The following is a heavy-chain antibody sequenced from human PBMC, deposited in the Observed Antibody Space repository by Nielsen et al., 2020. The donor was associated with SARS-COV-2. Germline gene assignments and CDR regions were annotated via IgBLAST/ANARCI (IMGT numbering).Heavy chain of an antibody. D-gene: IGHD3-16*01. CDR1: GLPFTEFY. V-gene: IGHV4-34*01. J-gene: IGHJ4*02. CDR3: ARGVRIWGYDWGSYAFDS. CDR2: LDQSGST. Sequence: GSLRLSCALNGLPFTEFYWSWIRQSPGKGLEWIGELDQSGSTNYNPSLKSRVTLSIDTSKNQVSLRLSSVTAADTAVYYCARGVRIWGYDWGSYAFDSWGQGTLVTVS.